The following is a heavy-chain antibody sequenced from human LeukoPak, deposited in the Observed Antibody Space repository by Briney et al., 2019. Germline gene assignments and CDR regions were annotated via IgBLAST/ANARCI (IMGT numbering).Heavy chain of an antibody. CDR2: INPTSGGT. V-gene: IGHV1-2*02. CDR1: GYTFTGYY. Sequence: GASVTVSFQGSGYTFTGYYIHWVRPAPGQGLEWMGWINPTSGGTNIEQKFQGRVTMTRDTPISTVYMELSRLISDDTAVYYCTTHRYANYNWFYPWGQGILVSVSS. J-gene: IGHJ5*02. CDR3: TTHRYANYNWFYP. D-gene: IGHD2-2*01.